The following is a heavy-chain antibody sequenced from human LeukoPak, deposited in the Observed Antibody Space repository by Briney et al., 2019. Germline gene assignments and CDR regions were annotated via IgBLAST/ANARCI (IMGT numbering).Heavy chain of an antibody. D-gene: IGHD3-22*01. V-gene: IGHV3-30*02. CDR3: AKGSRVYYYDSSGYWGYFDY. J-gene: IGHJ4*02. CDR2: IRYDGSNK. CDR1: GFTFSSYG. Sequence: GGSLRLSCAASGFTFSSYGMHWVRQAPGKGLEWVAFIRYDGSNKYYADSVKGRFTISRDNSKNTLYLQMNSLRAEDTAVYYCAKGSRVYYYDSSGYWGYFDYWGQGTLVTVSS.